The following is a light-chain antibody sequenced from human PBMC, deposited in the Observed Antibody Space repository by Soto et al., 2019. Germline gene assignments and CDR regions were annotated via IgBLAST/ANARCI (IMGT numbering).Light chain of an antibody. CDR3: KQYNSYSPYT. Sequence: DIQMTQSPSTLSASVGDRVTITCRASQSISSWLAWYQQKPGKAPKLLIYKASSLESGVPSRFSGSGSGTEFTLTISSLQPDDFATYSCKQYNSYSPYTFGQGTKLETK. CDR2: KAS. V-gene: IGKV1-5*03. J-gene: IGKJ2*01. CDR1: QSISSW.